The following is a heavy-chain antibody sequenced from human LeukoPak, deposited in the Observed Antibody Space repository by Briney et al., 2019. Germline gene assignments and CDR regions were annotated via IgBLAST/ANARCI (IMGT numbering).Heavy chain of an antibody. CDR3: ARDNDYGDFYFDY. Sequence: PSETLSLTCTVSGGSISSYYWSWIRQPPGKGLEWIGYIYYSGSTNYNPSLKSRVTISVDASKNQFSLKLSSVTAADTAVYYCARDNDYGDFYFDYWGQGTLVTVSS. CDR2: IYYSGST. D-gene: IGHD4-17*01. CDR1: GGSISSYY. V-gene: IGHV4-59*12. J-gene: IGHJ4*02.